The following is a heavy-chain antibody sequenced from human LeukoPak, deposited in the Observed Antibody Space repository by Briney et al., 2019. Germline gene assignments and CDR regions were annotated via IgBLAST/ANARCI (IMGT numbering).Heavy chain of an antibody. J-gene: IGHJ6*02. CDR1: GFTFDDYA. Sequence: GGSLRLSCAASGFTFDDYAMHWVRQAPGKGLEWVSGISWNSGTIGYADSVKGRFTISRDNAKNSLYLQMNSLKPEDTALYYCAKDVSSTRYYYGMDVWGQGTTVTVSS. V-gene: IGHV3-9*01. D-gene: IGHD2-2*01. CDR3: AKDVSSTRYYYGMDV. CDR2: ISWNSGTI.